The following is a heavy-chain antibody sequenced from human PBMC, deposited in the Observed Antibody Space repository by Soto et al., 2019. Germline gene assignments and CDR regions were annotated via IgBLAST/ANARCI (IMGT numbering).Heavy chain of an antibody. CDR3: ATNRYCSGGSCYYLRPLDY. Sequence: ASVKVSCKVSGYTLTELSMHWGRQAPGKGLEWMGGFDPEDGETIYAQKFQGRVTMTEDTSTDTAYMELSSLRSEDTAVYYCATNRYCSGGSCYYLRPLDYWGQGTLVTVSS. J-gene: IGHJ4*02. CDR1: GYTLTELS. CDR2: FDPEDGET. V-gene: IGHV1-24*01. D-gene: IGHD2-15*01.